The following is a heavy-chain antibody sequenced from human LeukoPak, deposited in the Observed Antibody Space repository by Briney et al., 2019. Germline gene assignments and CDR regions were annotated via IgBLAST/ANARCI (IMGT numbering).Heavy chain of an antibody. CDR3: ARGDFWSGNGAFDI. D-gene: IGHD3-3*01. Sequence: KPSETLSLTCTVSGGSISSGGYYWSWIRQHPGKGLEWIGYIYYSGSTYYNPSLKSRVTISVDTSKNQFSLKLSSVTAADTAVYYCARGDFWSGNGAFDIWGQGTMVTVSS. CDR2: IYYSGST. V-gene: IGHV4-31*03. J-gene: IGHJ3*02. CDR1: GGSISSGGYY.